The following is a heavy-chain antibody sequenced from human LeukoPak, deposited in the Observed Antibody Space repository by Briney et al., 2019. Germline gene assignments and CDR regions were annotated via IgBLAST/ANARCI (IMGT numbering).Heavy chain of an antibody. J-gene: IGHJ3*02. CDR1: GFTFSSYS. Sequence: PGGSLRLSCAASGFTFSSYSMNWVRQAPGKGLEWVSAISGSGGSTYYADSVKGRFTISRDNAKNSLYLQMNSLRAEDTAVYYCARDQGGYYDSSGYRGGVINDAFDIWGQGTMVTVSS. V-gene: IGHV3-21*01. CDR3: ARDQGGYYDSSGYRGGVINDAFDI. CDR2: ISGSGGST. D-gene: IGHD3-22*01.